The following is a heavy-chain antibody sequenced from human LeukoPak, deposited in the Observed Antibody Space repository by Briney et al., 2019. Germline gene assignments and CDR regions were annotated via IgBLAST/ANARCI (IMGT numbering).Heavy chain of an antibody. D-gene: IGHD3-10*01. CDR3: ARDENYGSGSYYNL. CDR2: IRAYNGNT. J-gene: IGHJ5*02. CDR1: GYTFTSYG. V-gene: IGHV1-18*01. Sequence: ASVKVSCKASGYTFTSYGISWVRQAPGQGLEWMGWIRAYNGNTNYAQKLQGRVTMTTDTSTSTAYMELRSLRSDDTAVYYCARDENYGSGSYYNLWGQGTLVTVSS.